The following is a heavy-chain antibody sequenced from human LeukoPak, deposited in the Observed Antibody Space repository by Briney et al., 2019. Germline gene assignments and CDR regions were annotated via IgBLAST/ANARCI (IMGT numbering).Heavy chain of an antibody. D-gene: IGHD3-22*01. J-gene: IGHJ3*01. V-gene: IGHV4-39*01. CDR1: GGSISSTSYY. Sequence: PSETLSLTCAVAGGSISSTSYYWAWTRQPPGKGLGWIGTIYYSGSTYHNPSLKSRVTMSVDTSRNQFSLKLSSVDAADTAVYYCAKAGVRYFDSSGLYAFDFWGQGTTVTVSS. CDR3: AKAGVRYFDSSGLYAFDF. CDR2: IYYSGST.